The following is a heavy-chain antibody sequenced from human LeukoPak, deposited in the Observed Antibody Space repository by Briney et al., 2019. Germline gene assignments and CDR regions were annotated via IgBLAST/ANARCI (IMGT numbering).Heavy chain of an antibody. CDR2: IYSGGST. D-gene: IGHD6-13*01. J-gene: IGHJ4*02. CDR1: GFIVSSNY. V-gene: IGHV3-53*01. Sequence: GGPLRLSCAASGFIVSSNYMSLVRQAPGKGLEWVSVIYSGGSTFYADSVKGRFTISRDNSKNTLYLQMNSLRAEDTAVYYCARVNSLRYSSRWFIDYWGQGTLVTVSS. CDR3: ARVNSLRYSSRWFIDY.